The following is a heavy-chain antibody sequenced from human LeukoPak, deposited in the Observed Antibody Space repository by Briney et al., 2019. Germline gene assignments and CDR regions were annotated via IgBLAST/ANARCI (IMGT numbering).Heavy chain of an antibody. Sequence: PGGSLRLSCAASGFTFSSYEMNWVRQAPGKGLEWVSYISSSGSTIYYADSVKGRFTISRDNAKNSLYLHMNSLRAEDTAVYYCARDAGATPYFDYWGQGTLVTVSS. D-gene: IGHD1-26*01. CDR2: ISSSGSTI. V-gene: IGHV3-48*03. J-gene: IGHJ4*02. CDR3: ARDAGATPYFDY. CDR1: GFTFSSYE.